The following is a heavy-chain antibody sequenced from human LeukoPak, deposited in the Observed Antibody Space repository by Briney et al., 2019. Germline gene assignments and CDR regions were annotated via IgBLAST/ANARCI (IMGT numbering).Heavy chain of an antibody. D-gene: IGHD5-18*01. CDR1: GGSISSYY. CDR3: ARGGTWIQLWFFDY. J-gene: IGHJ4*02. V-gene: IGHV4-59*01. CDR2: IYYSGSN. Sequence: SETLSLTCTVSGGSISSYYWSWIRQPPGGGLECLGYIYYSGSNNYIPSLKSLVTISVDTSKNQFSLKLSSVTAADAAVYYCARGGTWIQLWFFDYWGQGTLVTVSS.